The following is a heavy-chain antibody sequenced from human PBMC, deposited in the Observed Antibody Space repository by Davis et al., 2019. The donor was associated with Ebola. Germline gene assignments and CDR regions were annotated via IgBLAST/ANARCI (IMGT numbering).Heavy chain of an antibody. CDR2: IYYSGST. CDR1: GGSISSSSYY. V-gene: IGHV4-39*07. J-gene: IGHJ6*02. Sequence: SETLSLTCTVSGGSISSSSYYWGWIRQPPGKGLEWIGSIYYSGSTYYNPSLKSRVTISVDTSKNQFSLKLSSVTAADTAVYYCARDLSDHTEWGFYYYGMDVWGQGTTVTVSS. CDR3: ARDLSDHTEWGFYYYGMDV. D-gene: IGHD1-26*01.